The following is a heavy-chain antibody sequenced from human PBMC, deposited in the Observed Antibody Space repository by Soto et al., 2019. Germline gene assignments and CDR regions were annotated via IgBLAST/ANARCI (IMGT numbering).Heavy chain of an antibody. J-gene: IGHJ6*03. CDR3: ARGRSGYSSSSGYYYYMDV. D-gene: IGHD6-6*01. CDR1: SGSISSCNW. Sequence: SETLSFTCAVSSGSISSCNWWGWVRQPPGKGLEWIGEIYHSGSTNYNPSLKSRVTISVDKSKNQFSLKLSSVTAADTAVYYCARGRSGYSSSSGYYYYMDVWGKGTTVTVSS. CDR2: IYHSGST. V-gene: IGHV4-4*02.